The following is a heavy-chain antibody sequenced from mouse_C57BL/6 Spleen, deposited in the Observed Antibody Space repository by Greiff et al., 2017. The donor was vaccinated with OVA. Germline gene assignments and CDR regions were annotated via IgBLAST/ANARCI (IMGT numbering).Heavy chain of an antibody. CDR1: GFTFSDAW. J-gene: IGHJ3*01. V-gene: IGHV6-6*01. CDR3: TRRRVYDYDAWFAY. Sequence: EVKVEESGGGLVQPGGSMKLSCAASGFTFSDAWMDWVRQSPEKGLEWVAEIRNKANNHATYYAESVKGRFTISRDDSKSSVYLQMNSLRAEDTGIYYCTRRRVYDYDAWFAYWGQGTLVTVSA. D-gene: IGHD2-4*01. CDR2: IRNKANNHAT.